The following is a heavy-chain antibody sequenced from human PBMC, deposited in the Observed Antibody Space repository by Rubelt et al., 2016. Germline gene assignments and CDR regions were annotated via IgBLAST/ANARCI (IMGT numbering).Heavy chain of an antibody. D-gene: IGHD6-13*01. J-gene: IGHJ6*02. V-gene: IGHV4-34*01. CDR1: GGSFSGYY. CDR3: AGGRRGSSSWLGRDYYGMDV. Sequence: QVQLQQWGAGLLKPSETLSLTCAVYGGSFSGYYWSWIRQPPGKGLEWIGEINHSGSTNYNPSLKSRVTISVDTSKNPFSLKLSSGTAADTAVYYCAGGRRGSSSWLGRDYYGMDVWGQGTTVTVSS. CDR2: INHSGST.